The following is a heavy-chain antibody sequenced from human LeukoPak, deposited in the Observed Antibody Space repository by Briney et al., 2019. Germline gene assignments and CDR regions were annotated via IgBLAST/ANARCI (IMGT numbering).Heavy chain of an antibody. J-gene: IGHJ4*02. V-gene: IGHV3-21*01. CDR2: ISSSSSYI. D-gene: IGHD6-19*01. CDR3: ASFSIAVAGIDY. Sequence: GGSLRLSCAASGFTFSSYSMNWVRQAPGKGLEWVSSISSSSSYIYYADSVKGRFTISRDNAKNSLYLQMNSLRAEDTAVYYCASFSIAVAGIDYWGQGTLVTVSS. CDR1: GFTFSSYS.